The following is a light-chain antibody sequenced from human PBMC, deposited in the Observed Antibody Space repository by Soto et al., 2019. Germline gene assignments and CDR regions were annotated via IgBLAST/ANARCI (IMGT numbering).Light chain of an antibody. Sequence: QSVLTQPPPASGTPGPRVTISCSGSSSNIGSNTVNWYQQLPGTAPKLLIYSNNQRPSGVPDRFSGSKSGTSASLAISGLQPEDEADYYCAAWDDSLNGVVFGGGTKVTVL. CDR1: SSNIGSNT. CDR3: AAWDDSLNGVV. V-gene: IGLV1-44*01. CDR2: SNN. J-gene: IGLJ2*01.